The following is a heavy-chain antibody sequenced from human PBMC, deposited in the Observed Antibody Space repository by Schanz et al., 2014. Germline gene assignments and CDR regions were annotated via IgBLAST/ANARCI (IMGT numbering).Heavy chain of an antibody. J-gene: IGHJ4*02. CDR1: GITFSDYA. Sequence: EVQLVESGGNLVQPGGSLRLSCAASGITFSDYAMSWVRQAPGKGLEWVSTIASGGSHTFYADSVTGRFTISGDNSKNTVYLLMNSLRVEDTAVYYCARVVAAAPQGCNYWGRGTLVTVSS. CDR3: ARVVAAAPQGCNY. D-gene: IGHD2-15*01. CDR2: IASGGSHT. V-gene: IGHV3-23*04.